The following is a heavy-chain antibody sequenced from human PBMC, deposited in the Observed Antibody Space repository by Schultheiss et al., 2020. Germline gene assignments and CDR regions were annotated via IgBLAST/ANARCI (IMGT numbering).Heavy chain of an antibody. V-gene: IGHV3-23*01. Sequence: GGSLRLSCAASGFTFSSYAMSWVRQAPGKGLEWVSAISGSGGSTYYADSVKGRFTISRDNSKNTLYLQMNSLRAEDTALYYCAKAPGIAAAGTDPYYFDYWGKGTLVTVAS. CDR3: AKAPGIAAAGTDPYYFDY. D-gene: IGHD6-13*01. CDR1: GFTFSSYA. CDR2: ISGSGGST. J-gene: IGHJ4*02.